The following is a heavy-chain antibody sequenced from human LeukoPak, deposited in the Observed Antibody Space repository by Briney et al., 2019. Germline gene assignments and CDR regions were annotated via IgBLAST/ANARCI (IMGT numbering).Heavy chain of an antibody. CDR1: GGTFSIYA. V-gene: IGHV1-69*05. CDR2: IIPIFGTA. Sequence: SVNVSYKASGGTFSIYAISWVRQAPGQGLEGMGGIIPIFGTANYAQKFQGRVTITTDVSTSAAYVELSSRRSEDTAVYCCARVFRYFDLLAPFDYWGQGTLVTGPS. D-gene: IGHD3-9*01. J-gene: IGHJ4*02. CDR3: ARVFRYFDLLAPFDY.